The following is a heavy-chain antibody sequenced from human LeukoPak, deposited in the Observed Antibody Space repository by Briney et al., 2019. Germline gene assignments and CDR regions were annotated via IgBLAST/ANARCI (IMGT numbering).Heavy chain of an antibody. V-gene: IGHV1-8*01. CDR1: GYSVTIYD. CDR3: AREEFGEWDR. CDR2: MNPNSGNT. Sequence: AASVTVSFKSSGYSVTIYDINWVRQATGQGLEWMGWMNPNSGNTGYAQKSQGRVTIIRNTFISTAYLVLRSLSSEDTAVYYCAREEFGEWDRWGQGTLVTVPS. J-gene: IGHJ4*02. D-gene: IGHD3-10*01.